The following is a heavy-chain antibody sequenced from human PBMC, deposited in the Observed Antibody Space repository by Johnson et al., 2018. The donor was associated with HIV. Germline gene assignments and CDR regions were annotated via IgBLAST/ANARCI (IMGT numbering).Heavy chain of an antibody. J-gene: IGHJ3*02. Sequence: VQLVESGGGVVQPGRSLRLSCAASGFTFDDYGMSWVRQAPGKGLEWVSVIYSGGSTYYADSVKGRFTISRDNSKNTLYLQMNSLRAEDTAVYYCAREAYCSGGSCYDAFDIWGQGTMVTVSS. CDR3: AREAYCSGGSCYDAFDI. D-gene: IGHD2-15*01. V-gene: IGHV3-66*01. CDR2: IYSGGST. CDR1: GFTFDDYG.